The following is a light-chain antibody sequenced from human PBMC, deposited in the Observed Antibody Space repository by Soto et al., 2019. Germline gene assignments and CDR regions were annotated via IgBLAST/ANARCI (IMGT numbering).Light chain of an antibody. CDR2: GTS. V-gene: IGKV3-20*01. CDR3: QQYGSSPRT. J-gene: IGKJ1*01. CDR1: QSVGSSY. Sequence: EIVLTQSPCTLSLSPGERATLSCRASQSVGSSYLAWYQQKPGQAPRLLMFGTSNRATGIPDRFSGSGSGTDFTLTINSLEPEDFAVYYCQQYGSSPRTFGQGTKVEV.